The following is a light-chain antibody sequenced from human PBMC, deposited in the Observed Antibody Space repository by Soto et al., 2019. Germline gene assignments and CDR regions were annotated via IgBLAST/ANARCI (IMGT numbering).Light chain of an antibody. CDR3: QAWDSSTGVV. J-gene: IGLJ2*01. CDR2: QDS. Sequence: SYELTQPPSVSVSPGQTASITCSGDKLGDKYACWYQQKPGQSPVLVIYQDSKRPSGIPERFSGSNSGNTATQTISGTQAMDEADYYCQAWDSSTGVVFGGGTKLTVL. CDR1: KLGDKY. V-gene: IGLV3-1*01.